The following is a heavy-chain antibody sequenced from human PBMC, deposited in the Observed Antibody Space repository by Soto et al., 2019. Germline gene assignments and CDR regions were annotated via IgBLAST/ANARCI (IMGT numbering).Heavy chain of an antibody. D-gene: IGHD5-18*01. V-gene: IGHV3-30-3*01. CDR3: ATGVDTAMVTPNYYYYYGMDV. J-gene: IGHJ6*02. Sequence: QVQLVESGGGVVQPGRSLRLSCAASGFTFSSYAMHWVRQAPGKGLEWVAVISYDGSNKYYADSVKGRFTISRDNSKNTLYLQMNSLRAEDTAVYYCATGVDTAMVTPNYYYYYGMDVWGQGTTVTVSS. CDR1: GFTFSSYA. CDR2: ISYDGSNK.